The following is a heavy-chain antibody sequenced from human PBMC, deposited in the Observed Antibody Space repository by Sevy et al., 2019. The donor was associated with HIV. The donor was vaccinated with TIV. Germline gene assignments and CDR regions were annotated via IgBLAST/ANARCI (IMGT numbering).Heavy chain of an antibody. CDR3: ARDSAMTKDS. CDR2: IKQDGSET. J-gene: IGHJ4*02. D-gene: IGHD4-17*01. CDR1: GFIFSGYW. Sequence: GGSLRLSCAASGFIFSGYWMSWVRRAPGRGLEWVANIKQDGSETYYGDSVKGRFTISRDNAKNSLYLQMNSLRVEDTGVYYCARDSAMTKDSWGQGTLVTVSS. V-gene: IGHV3-7*01.